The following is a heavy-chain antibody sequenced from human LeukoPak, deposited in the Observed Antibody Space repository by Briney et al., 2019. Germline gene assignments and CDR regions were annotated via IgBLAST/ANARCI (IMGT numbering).Heavy chain of an antibody. V-gene: IGHV3-69-1*01. D-gene: IGHD2-2*02. CDR2: ISRDGTT. CDR1: GFTFSKYD. Sequence: GGSLRLSCAASGFTFSKYDMYWIRQAPGKGLECVSVISRDGTTYYADSVKGRFTISRDNAKNSLYLQMNSLRAEDTAVYYCARGPYCSSTSCYTDDAFDIWGQGTMVTVSS. J-gene: IGHJ3*02. CDR3: ARGPYCSSTSCYTDDAFDI.